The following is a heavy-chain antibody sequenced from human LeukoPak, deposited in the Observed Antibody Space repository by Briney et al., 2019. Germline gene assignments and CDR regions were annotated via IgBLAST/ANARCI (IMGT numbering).Heavy chain of an antibody. CDR2: IYYSGST. Sequence: SSETLSLTCAVSGYSISSGYYWGWIRQPPGKGLEWIGSIYYSGSTYYNPSLKSRVTISVDTSKNQFSLKLSSVTAADTAVYYCASPVQLLWFGELYNYHAFDIWGQGTMVTVSS. CDR1: GYSISSGYY. V-gene: IGHV4-38-2*01. J-gene: IGHJ3*02. D-gene: IGHD3-10*01. CDR3: ASPVQLLWFGELYNYHAFDI.